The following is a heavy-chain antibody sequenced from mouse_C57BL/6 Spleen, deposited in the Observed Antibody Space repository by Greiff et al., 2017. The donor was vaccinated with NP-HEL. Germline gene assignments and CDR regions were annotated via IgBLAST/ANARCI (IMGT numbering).Heavy chain of an antibody. D-gene: IGHD1-1*02. V-gene: IGHV1-53*01. CDR2: INPSNGGT. Sequence: QVQLQQPGTELVKPGASVKLSCKASGYTFTSYWMHWVKQRPGQGLEWIGNINPSNGGTNYNEKFKSKTTLTVDKSSSTAYLQLSSLTSEDSAVYYCARFLLYGAMDYWGQGTSVTVSS. CDR3: ARFLLYGAMDY. CDR1: GYTFTSYW. J-gene: IGHJ4*01.